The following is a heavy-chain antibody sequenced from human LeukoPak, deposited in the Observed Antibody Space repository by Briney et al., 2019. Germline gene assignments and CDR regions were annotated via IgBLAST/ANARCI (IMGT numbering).Heavy chain of an antibody. J-gene: IGHJ4*02. CDR1: GGSISSYY. CDR2: IYYSGST. D-gene: IGHD1-26*01. Sequence: SETLSLTCTVSGGSISSYYWSWIRQPPGKGLEWIGYIYYSGSTNYNPSLKSRVTISVDTSKNQFSLKLSSVTAADTAVYYCARSPRERHYFDYWGQGTLVTVSS. CDR3: ARSPRERHYFDY. V-gene: IGHV4-59*08.